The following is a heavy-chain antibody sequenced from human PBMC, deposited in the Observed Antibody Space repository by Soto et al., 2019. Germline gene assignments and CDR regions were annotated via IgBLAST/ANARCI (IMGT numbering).Heavy chain of an antibody. CDR2: MNPNSGNT. CDR3: ARGINYYASGDDAFDI. V-gene: IGHV1-8*01. Sequence: QVQLVQSGAAVKKPGASVKVSCKASGYTFTSYDINWVRQATGQGLEWMGWMNPNSGNTGYAQKFQGRVTMTRNTSISTAYMELSSLRSEDTAVYYCARGINYYASGDDAFDIWGQVTMVTVSS. J-gene: IGHJ3*02. D-gene: IGHD3-10*01. CDR1: GYTFTSYD.